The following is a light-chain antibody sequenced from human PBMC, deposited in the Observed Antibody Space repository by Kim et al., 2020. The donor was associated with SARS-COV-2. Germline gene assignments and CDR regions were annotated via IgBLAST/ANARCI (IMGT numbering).Light chain of an antibody. J-gene: IGKJ1*01. Sequence: RRARGNPSGRASQRVGCSVAGYQQTRGHAPGLLFDGGATGTTGVAAGFSGSGSGTEFTLTISSLRSEDFAVYYCQHYYDWPPTWTFGQGTKVDIK. V-gene: IGKV3-15*01. CDR1: QRVGCS. CDR2: GGA. CDR3: QHYYDWPPTWT.